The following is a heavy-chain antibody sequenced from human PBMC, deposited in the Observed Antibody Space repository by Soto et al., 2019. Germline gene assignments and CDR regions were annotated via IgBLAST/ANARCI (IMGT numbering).Heavy chain of an antibody. CDR3: ARGNHRWLQLWYFDL. D-gene: IGHD5-12*01. CDR1: GGTFSSYT. CDR2: IIPIFGTA. V-gene: IGHV1-69*12. J-gene: IGHJ2*01. Sequence: QVQLVQSGAEVKKPGSSVTVSCKASGGTFSSYTISWVRQAPERGLEWMGGIIPIFGTANYAQKFQGRVTITADESTSTAYMELSSLRSEDTVVYYCARGNHRWLQLWYFDLWGRGTLVTVSS.